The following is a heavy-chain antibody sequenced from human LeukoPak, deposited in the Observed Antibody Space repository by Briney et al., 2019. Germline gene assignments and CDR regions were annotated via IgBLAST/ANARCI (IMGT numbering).Heavy chain of an antibody. CDR3: ARHPGYSSGWYPARIYYFDY. CDR2: INHSVST. D-gene: IGHD6-19*01. CDR1: GGSLSGFY. J-gene: IGHJ4*02. V-gene: IGHV4-34*01. Sequence: SESLSLTCAVYGGSLSGFYCGWVRQPPEEGLGWVGEINHSVSTNYNASLKSRVTISVDASKNQFSLKLSSVTAAGTAVYYCARHPGYSSGWYPARIYYFDYWGQGTLVTVSS.